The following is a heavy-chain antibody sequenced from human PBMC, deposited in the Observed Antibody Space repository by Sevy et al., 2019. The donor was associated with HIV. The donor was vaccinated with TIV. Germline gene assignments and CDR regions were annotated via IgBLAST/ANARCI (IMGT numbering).Heavy chain of an antibody. CDR1: GFTFSSYS. CDR3: ARGYCTGGVCSYIGGDFDY. CDR2: ISSSSSYI. J-gene: IGHJ4*02. Sequence: GGSLRLSCAASGFTFSSYSMNWVRQAPGKALEWVSSISSSSSYIYYADSVKGRLTISRDNAKNSLYLQMNSLRAEDTAVYYCARGYCTGGVCSYIGGDFDYWGQGTLVTVSS. D-gene: IGHD2-8*02. V-gene: IGHV3-21*01.